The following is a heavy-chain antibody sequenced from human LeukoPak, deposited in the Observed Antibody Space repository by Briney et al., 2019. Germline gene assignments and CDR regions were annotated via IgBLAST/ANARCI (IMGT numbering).Heavy chain of an antibody. CDR3: ARDPQVTAIHDAFDI. V-gene: IGHV4-34*01. J-gene: IGHJ3*02. Sequence: SETLSLTCAVYGGSFSGYYWSWIRQPPGKGLEWIGEINHSGSTNYNPSLKSRVTISVDTSKNQFSLKLSSVTAADTAVYYCARDPQVTAIHDAFDIWGQGTMVTVSS. D-gene: IGHD2-21*02. CDR2: INHSGST. CDR1: GGSFSGYY.